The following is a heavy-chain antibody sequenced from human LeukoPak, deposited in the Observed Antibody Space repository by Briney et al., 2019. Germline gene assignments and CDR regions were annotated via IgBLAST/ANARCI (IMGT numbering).Heavy chain of an antibody. J-gene: IGHJ4*02. D-gene: IGHD4-23*01. CDR3: ARAADYGGNSVASYFDY. Sequence: GGSLRLSCAASGFTFSSYSMNWVRQAPGKGLEWVSSISSSSSYIYYADSVKGRFTISRDNAKNSLYLQMNSLRAEDTAVYYCARAADYGGNSVASYFDYWGRGTLVTVSS. CDR2: ISSSSSYI. V-gene: IGHV3-21*01. CDR1: GFTFSSYS.